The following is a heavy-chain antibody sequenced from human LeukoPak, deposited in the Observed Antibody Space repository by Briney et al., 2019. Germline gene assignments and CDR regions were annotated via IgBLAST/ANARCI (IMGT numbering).Heavy chain of an antibody. CDR3: TTEWD. J-gene: IGHJ4*02. Sequence: GGSLRLSCTASGSGFTFRNAWMSWVRQAPGKGLEWVGRIRSKTDGGTADYVAPVKGRFTVSRDDSKDTLYLQMNSLETEDTGVYYCTTEWDWGQGTLVTVSS. V-gene: IGHV3-15*01. CDR1: GSGFTFRNAW. D-gene: IGHD1-26*01. CDR2: IRSKTDGGTA.